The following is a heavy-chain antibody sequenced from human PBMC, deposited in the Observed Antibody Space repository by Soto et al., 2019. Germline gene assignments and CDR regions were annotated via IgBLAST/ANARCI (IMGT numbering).Heavy chain of an antibody. Sequence: ASVKVSCKASGYTFTSYYMHWVRQAPGQGLEWMGIINPSGGSTSYAQKFQGRVTMTRDTSTSTVYMELSSLRSEDTAVYYCAREWGLRYFDRQMACYYYGMDVWGQGTTVTVSS. CDR1: GYTFTSYY. J-gene: IGHJ6*02. V-gene: IGHV1-46*01. CDR3: AREWGLRYFDRQMACYYYGMDV. D-gene: IGHD3-9*01. CDR2: INPSGGST.